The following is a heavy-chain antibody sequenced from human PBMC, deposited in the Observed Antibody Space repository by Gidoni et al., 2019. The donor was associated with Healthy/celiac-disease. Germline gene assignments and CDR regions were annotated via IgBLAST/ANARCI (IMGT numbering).Heavy chain of an antibody. V-gene: IGHV3-48*01. CDR2: ISSSSSTI. CDR3: ARDEQWLVVNFDY. CDR1: GFPFSSYS. J-gene: IGHJ4*02. Sequence: EVQLVESGGGLVQPGGALRRSCAASGFPFSSYSMNWVRQSPGKGLEGVSYISSSSSTIYYADSVKGRFTISRDNAKNSLYLQMNSLRAEDTAVYYCARDEQWLVVNFDYWGQGTLVTVSS. D-gene: IGHD6-19*01.